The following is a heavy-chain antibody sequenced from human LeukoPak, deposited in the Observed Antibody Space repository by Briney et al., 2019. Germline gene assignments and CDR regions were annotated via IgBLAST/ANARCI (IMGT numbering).Heavy chain of an antibody. V-gene: IGHV4-34*01. J-gene: IGHJ2*01. Sequence: TSETPSLTCAIYGGSFSGYYWSWIRQPPGKGLEWIGEINHSASTNYNPSLKSRVTISVDTSKNQFSLKLSSVTAADTAVYYCARGGVGATTMPDWYFDLWGRGTLVTVSS. CDR2: INHSAST. CDR1: GGSFSGYY. D-gene: IGHD1-26*01. CDR3: ARGGVGATTMPDWYFDL.